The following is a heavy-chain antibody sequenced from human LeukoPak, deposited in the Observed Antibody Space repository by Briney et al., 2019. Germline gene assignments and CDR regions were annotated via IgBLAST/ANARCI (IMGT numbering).Heavy chain of an antibody. CDR3: ARGNYDFWSGYYTGIFDY. D-gene: IGHD3-3*01. Sequence: ASVKVSCKASGYTFTSYGISWVRQAPGQGLEWMGWISAYNGNTNYAQKLQGRVTMTTDTSTSTAYMELRSLRSDDTAVYYCARGNYDFWSGYYTGIFDYWGQGALVTVSS. J-gene: IGHJ4*02. CDR1: GYTFTSYG. V-gene: IGHV1-18*01. CDR2: ISAYNGNT.